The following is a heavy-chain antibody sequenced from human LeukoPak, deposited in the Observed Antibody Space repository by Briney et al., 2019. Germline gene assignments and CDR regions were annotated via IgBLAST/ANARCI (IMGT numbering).Heavy chain of an antibody. V-gene: IGHV1-46*03. Sequence: ASVKVSCKASGYTFTSYYMHWVRQAPGQGLEWMGIINHSGGSTSYAQKFQGRVTMTRDTYTLTVYMEPSSLRAEDTAVYYCARDLTQTTIKPLYYFDYWGQGTLVTVSS. CDR1: GYTFTSYY. D-gene: IGHD3-9*01. CDR2: INHSGGST. CDR3: ARDLTQTTIKPLYYFDY. J-gene: IGHJ4*02.